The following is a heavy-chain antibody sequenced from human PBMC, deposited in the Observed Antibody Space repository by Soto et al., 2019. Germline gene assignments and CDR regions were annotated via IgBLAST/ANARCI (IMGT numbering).Heavy chain of an antibody. J-gene: IGHJ1*01. CDR3: SPSNGGLTFQH. D-gene: IGHD2-8*01. CDR2: INPNSGGT. Sequence: GASVKVSCKASGYTFTGYSMHWVRQAPGQGLEWMGWINPNSGGTNYAQKFQGRVTMTRDTSISTAYMELSRLGSDDTAVYYCSPSNGGLTFQHWGQATLVTVSS. V-gene: IGHV1-2*02. CDR1: GYTFTGYS.